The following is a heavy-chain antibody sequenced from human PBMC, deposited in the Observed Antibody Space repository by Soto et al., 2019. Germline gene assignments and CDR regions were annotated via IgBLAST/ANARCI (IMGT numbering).Heavy chain of an antibody. J-gene: IGHJ5*02. V-gene: IGHV4-31*03. CDR2: IYYSGST. Sequence: SETLSLTCTVSGGSISSGGYYWSWIRQHPGKGLEWIGYIYYSGSTYYSPSLKSRVTISVDTSKNQFSLKLSSVTAADTAVYYCARDRATYYYDSSGPHWFDPWGQGTLVTVSS. CDR3: ARDRATYYYDSSGPHWFDP. D-gene: IGHD3-22*01. CDR1: GGSISSGGYY.